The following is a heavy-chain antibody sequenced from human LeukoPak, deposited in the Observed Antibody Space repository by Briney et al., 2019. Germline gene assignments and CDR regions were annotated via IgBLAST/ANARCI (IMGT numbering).Heavy chain of an antibody. CDR2: IKQDGSEK. CDR3: ATSYDMGWLIGY. J-gene: IGHJ4*02. CDR1: GFTFGDTW. D-gene: IGHD3/OR15-3a*01. V-gene: IGHV3-7*03. Sequence: GGSLRLSCAASGFTFGDTWMNWVRQVPGQGLEWVANIKQDGSEKFYVASVKGRFTISKDNGKSSLYLQMNSLRAEDTALYYCATSYDMGWLIGYWGQGTLVTVSS.